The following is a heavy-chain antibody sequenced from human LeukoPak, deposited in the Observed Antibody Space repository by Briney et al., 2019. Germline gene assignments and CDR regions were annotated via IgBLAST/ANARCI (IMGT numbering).Heavy chain of an antibody. Sequence: ASVKVSCKASGYTFTGYLMHWVRQAPGQGLEWMGWVNPNNGGTDYAQKFQGRVTMTGDTPISTGYMELSRLSSDDTAVYFCARHPQPSYFGISGPFDYWGQGTLVTVSS. V-gene: IGHV1-2*02. J-gene: IGHJ4*02. CDR2: VNPNNGGT. CDR1: GYTFTGYL. D-gene: IGHD3-3*02. CDR3: ARHPQPSYFGISGPFDY.